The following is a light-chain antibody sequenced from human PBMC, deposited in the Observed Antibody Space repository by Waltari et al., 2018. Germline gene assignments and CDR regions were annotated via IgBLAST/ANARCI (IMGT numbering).Light chain of an antibody. Sequence: QSALTQPPSASGSPGQSVTISCTGTSSDVGAYNHVSWHQQHPGKAPKLRIYEVNKLPSWVPDRSSGSKSGNTASLTVSGLQAEDEADYYCSSYADNTIFVFGTGTKVTVL. J-gene: IGLJ1*01. CDR3: SSYADNTIFV. CDR2: EVN. V-gene: IGLV2-8*01. CDR1: SSDVGAYNH.